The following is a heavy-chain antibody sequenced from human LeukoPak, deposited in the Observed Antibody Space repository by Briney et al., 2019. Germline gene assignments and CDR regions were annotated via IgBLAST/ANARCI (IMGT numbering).Heavy chain of an antibody. Sequence: GGSLRLSCAASGFTFSSYWMHWVRQAPGKGLVWVSRINSDGRSTSYADSVKGRFTISRDNAKNTLYLEMNSLRAEDTAVYYCARVPGSSGWFTFFNWGQGTLVTVSS. J-gene: IGHJ4*02. CDR1: GFTFSSYW. V-gene: IGHV3-74*01. D-gene: IGHD6-19*01. CDR2: INSDGRST. CDR3: ARVPGSSGWFTFFN.